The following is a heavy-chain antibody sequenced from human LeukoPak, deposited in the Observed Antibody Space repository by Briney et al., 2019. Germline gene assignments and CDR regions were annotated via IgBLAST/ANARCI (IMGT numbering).Heavy chain of an antibody. CDR2: SYYSGST. V-gene: IGHV4-59*08. J-gene: IGHJ4*02. CDR3: ARHGYYDSSGYYGFDY. CDR1: GGSISSYY. Sequence: SETLSLTCTVCGGSISSYYWGWIRQPPGKRLEWIGYSYYSGSTNYNPSLKSRVTISVDTSKNQFSLKLSSVTAADTAVYYCARHGYYDSSGYYGFDYWGQGTLVTVSS. D-gene: IGHD3-22*01.